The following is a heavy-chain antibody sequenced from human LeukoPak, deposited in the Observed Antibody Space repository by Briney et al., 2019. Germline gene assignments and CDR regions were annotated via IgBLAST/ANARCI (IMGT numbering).Heavy chain of an antibody. Sequence: AASVKVSCKASGGIFSSYAISWVRQAPGQGLEWMGRIIPILGIANYAQKFQGRVTITADKSTSTAYMALRSLRSEDTAVYYCARDEGYGRDVWGQGATVTVSS. J-gene: IGHJ6*02. CDR2: IIPILGIA. V-gene: IGHV1-69*04. CDR1: GGIFSSYA. CDR3: ARDEGYGRDV.